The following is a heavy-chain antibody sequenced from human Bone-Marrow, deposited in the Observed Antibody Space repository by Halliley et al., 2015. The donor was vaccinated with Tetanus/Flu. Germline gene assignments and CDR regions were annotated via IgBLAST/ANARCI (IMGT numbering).Heavy chain of an antibody. CDR2: IDAADSDT. D-gene: IGHD3-9*01. CDR3: ARRSGPLTSAFDI. Sequence: EWMGIIDAADSDTKYSPSFQGQVPISVDKSISTAYVQWSILKASDTAMYYCARRSGPLTSAFDIWGQGTKVTVSS. V-gene: IGHV5-51*01. J-gene: IGHJ3*02.